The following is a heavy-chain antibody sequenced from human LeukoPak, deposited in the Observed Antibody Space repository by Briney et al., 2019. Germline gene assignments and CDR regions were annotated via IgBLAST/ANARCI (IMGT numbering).Heavy chain of an antibody. CDR1: GGSISGYY. CDR3: ARGRRAAAGTRRFKAFDI. J-gene: IGHJ3*02. Sequence: SETLSLTCTVSGGSISGYYWSWIRQPPGKGLEWIGEINHSGSTNYNPSLKSRVTISVDTSKNQFSLKLSSVTAADTAVYYCARGRRAAAGTRRFKAFDIWGQGTMVTVSS. D-gene: IGHD6-13*01. CDR2: INHSGST. V-gene: IGHV4-34*01.